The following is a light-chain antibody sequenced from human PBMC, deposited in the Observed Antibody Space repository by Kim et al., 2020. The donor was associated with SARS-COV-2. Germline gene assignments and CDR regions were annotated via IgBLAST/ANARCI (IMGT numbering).Light chain of an antibody. CDR2: KAS. CDR1: QSVSSW. Sequence: DIQMTQSPSTLSASVGDRVTITCRASQSVSSWLAWYQQKPGKAPKLLIYKASTLEGGVPSRFSGRGSGTEFTLTINSLQPDDFATNSCQQYDSHPYTFGQGTKLKI. CDR3: QQYDSHPYT. V-gene: IGKV1-5*03. J-gene: IGKJ2*01.